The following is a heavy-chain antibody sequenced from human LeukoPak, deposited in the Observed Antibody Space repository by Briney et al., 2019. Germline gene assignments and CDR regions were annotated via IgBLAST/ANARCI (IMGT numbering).Heavy chain of an antibody. V-gene: IGHV3-30-3*01. CDR1: GFTFSSYW. Sequence: GGSLRLSCAASGFTFSSYWMSWVRQAPGKGLEWVAVISYDGSNKYYADSVKGRFTISRDNSKNTLYLQMNSLRAEDTAVYYCARDQLPDPYWGQGTLVTVSS. CDR2: ISYDGSNK. J-gene: IGHJ4*02. D-gene: IGHD1-1*01. CDR3: ARDQLPDPY.